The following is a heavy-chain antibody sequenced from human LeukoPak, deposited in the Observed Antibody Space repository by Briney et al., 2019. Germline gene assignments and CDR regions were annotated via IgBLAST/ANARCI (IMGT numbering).Heavy chain of an antibody. CDR3: AKSGGYYYYMDV. D-gene: IGHD3-10*01. J-gene: IGHJ6*03. Sequence: PGGSLRLSFAASGFTFSSYAMSWVRQAPGKGLEWVSAISGSGGSTYYADSVKGRFTISRDNSKNTLYLQMNSLRAEDTAVYYCAKSGGYYYYMDVWGKGTTATVSS. CDR2: ISGSGGST. CDR1: GFTFSSYA. V-gene: IGHV3-23*01.